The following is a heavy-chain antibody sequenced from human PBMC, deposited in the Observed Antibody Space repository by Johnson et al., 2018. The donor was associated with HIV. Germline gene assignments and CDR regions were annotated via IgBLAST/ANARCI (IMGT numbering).Heavy chain of an antibody. CDR3: ARGYSYEWRGELEAFDI. CDR2: MSSSGSTI. D-gene: IGHD5-18*01. Sequence: QVQLVESGGGLVQPGGSLRLSCEASGFRLSDYYMSWIRQAPGKGLEWISYMSSSGSTIYPAASVKGRFTISRDNSKNTLNLQMNSLRAEDTAVYDCARGYSYEWRGELEAFDIWGQGTMVTVSS. V-gene: IGHV3-11*01. CDR1: GFRLSDYY. J-gene: IGHJ3*02.